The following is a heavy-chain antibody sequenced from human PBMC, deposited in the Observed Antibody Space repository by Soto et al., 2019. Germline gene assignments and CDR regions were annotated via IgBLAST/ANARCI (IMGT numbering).Heavy chain of an antibody. CDR1: GGSIISGDYS. Sequence: QLQLQESGSGLVKPSQTLSLTCAVSGGSIISGDYSWSWIRQPPGKGLEWIGYIYRGGSTYFNPSLKSRVTISVDRSKNQFSLKLSSVTAADTAVYYCASGAHVPHFWGQGTLVTVSS. CDR3: ASGAHVPHF. D-gene: IGHD3-10*01. J-gene: IGHJ4*02. CDR2: IYRGGST. V-gene: IGHV4-30-2*01.